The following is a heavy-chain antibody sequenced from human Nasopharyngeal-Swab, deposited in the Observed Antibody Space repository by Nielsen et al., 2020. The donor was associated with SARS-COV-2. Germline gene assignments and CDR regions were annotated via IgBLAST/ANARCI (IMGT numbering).Heavy chain of an antibody. V-gene: IGHV4-34*01. CDR3: ARGRGSSSWYLRFDY. CDR2: INHSGST. CDR1: GGSFSGYY. J-gene: IGHJ4*02. Sequence: SETLSLTCAVYGGSFSGYYWSWIRQPPGKGLGWIGEINHSGSTNYNPSLKSRVTISVDTSKNQFSLKLSSVTAADTAVYYCARGRGSSSWYLRFDYWGQGTLVTVSS. D-gene: IGHD6-13*01.